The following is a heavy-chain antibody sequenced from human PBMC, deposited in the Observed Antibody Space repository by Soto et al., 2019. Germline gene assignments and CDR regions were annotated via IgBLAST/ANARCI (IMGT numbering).Heavy chain of an antibody. CDR3: ARHLLGIADLNWFDP. V-gene: IGHV5-51*01. D-gene: IGHD6-13*01. CDR2: IYPGDSDT. CDR1: GYSFTSYW. Sequence: GESLKISCKGSGYSFTSYWIGWVRQMPGKGLEWMGIIYPGDSDTRYSPSFQGQVTISADKSISTAYLQWSSLKASDTAMYYCARHLLGIADLNWFDPWGQGTLVTVSS. J-gene: IGHJ5*02.